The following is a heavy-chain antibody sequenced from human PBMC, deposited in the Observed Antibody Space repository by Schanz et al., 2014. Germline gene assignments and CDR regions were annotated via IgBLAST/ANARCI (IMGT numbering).Heavy chain of an antibody. CDR1: GFVFRTFA. J-gene: IGHJ4*02. Sequence: EVQLLESGGTVVQPGGSLRVSCAASGFVFRTFAMYWVRQAPGKGLEWVSAITGSGSKTYYADSVKGRFTIARDNSKNTLFLQMDSLRVEDTAIYFCAKDAAYYDSVICPDHWGQGTLVTVSS. CDR3: AKDAAYYDSVICPDH. D-gene: IGHD3-22*01. V-gene: IGHV3-23*01. CDR2: ITGSGSKT.